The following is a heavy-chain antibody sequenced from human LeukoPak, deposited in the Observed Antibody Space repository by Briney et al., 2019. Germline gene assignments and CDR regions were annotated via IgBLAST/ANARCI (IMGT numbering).Heavy chain of an antibody. CDR2: VSAYNGTT. Sequence: ASVKVSCKPSGYTFTIYGISWVRQAPGQGLEWMGWVSAYNGTTNYAQKLQGGVTMTTDTSTSTAYMELRSLRSDDTAVYYCARVYGSGSHFDYWGQGTLVTVSS. CDR1: GYTFTIYG. V-gene: IGHV1-18*01. J-gene: IGHJ4*02. CDR3: ARVYGSGSHFDY. D-gene: IGHD3-10*01.